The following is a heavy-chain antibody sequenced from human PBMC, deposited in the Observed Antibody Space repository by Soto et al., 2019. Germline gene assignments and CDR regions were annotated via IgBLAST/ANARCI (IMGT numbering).Heavy chain of an antibody. D-gene: IGHD7-27*01. CDR3: VRDLNWGFDH. Sequence: GGSLRLSCAASGFTFSSFSMNWVRQAPGKGLEWLSYIGRTRSDIHYADSVKGRFTASSDNAKNSVYLQMNSLRDEDTAVYYCVRDLNWGFDHWGQGTLVTVSS. CDR2: IGRTRSDI. V-gene: IGHV3-48*02. CDR1: GFTFSSFS. J-gene: IGHJ5*02.